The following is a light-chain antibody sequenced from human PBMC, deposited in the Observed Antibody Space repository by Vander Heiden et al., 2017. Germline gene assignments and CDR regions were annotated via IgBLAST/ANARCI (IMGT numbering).Light chain of an antibody. J-gene: IGLJ2*01. V-gene: IGLV1-47*01. CDR1: SSNNGSNY. CDR2: RNN. CDR3: SACDDSLSGVV. Sequence: QSVLPQPPSSSGTPVPRVTIPVSGSSSNNGSNYVYWNQQLPGTPPKLLIYRNNQRPSGVPDRFSGSKSGTSASLAISGRRSEDEADYYCSACDDSLSGVVFGGGTKLTVL.